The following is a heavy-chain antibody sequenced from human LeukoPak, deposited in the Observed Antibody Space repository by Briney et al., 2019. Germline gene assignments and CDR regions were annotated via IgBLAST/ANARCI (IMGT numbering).Heavy chain of an antibody. Sequence: WGSLRLSCAASGFTLSSYWMHWVRQAPGKGLVWVSHINIDGSNTRYADSVKGRFTISRDNAENTLYLQMNSLRVDDTAVYYCATSRTFDYWGQGTLVTVSS. J-gene: IGHJ4*02. V-gene: IGHV3-74*01. CDR1: GFTLSSYW. CDR2: INIDGSNT. CDR3: ATSRTFDY.